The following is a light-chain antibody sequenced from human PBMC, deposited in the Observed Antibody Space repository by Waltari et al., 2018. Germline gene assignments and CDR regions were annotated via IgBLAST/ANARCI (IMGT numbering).Light chain of an antibody. CDR2: WAS. CDR1: QSVLYNSNNKNY. J-gene: IGKJ1*01. V-gene: IGKV4-1*01. Sequence: DIVMTQSPDSLAVSLGEWATINCKSSQSVLYNSNNKNYLAWYQQKPGQPPKLLIYWASTRESGVPDRFSGSGSGTDFTLTISSLQAEDVAVYYCQQYYSTPLTFGQGTKVEIK. CDR3: QQYYSTPLT.